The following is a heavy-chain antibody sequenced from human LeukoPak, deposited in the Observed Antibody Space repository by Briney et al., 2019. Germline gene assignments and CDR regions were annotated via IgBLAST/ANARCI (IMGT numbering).Heavy chain of an antibody. CDR1: GGSISSYY. Sequence: SETLSLTCTISGGSISSYYWSWIRQPPGKGLEWIGEINHSGSTNYNPSLKSRVTISVDTSKNQFSLKLSSVTAADTAVYYCARTTVTERGGVDYWGQGTLVTVSS. CDR3: ARTTVTERGGVDY. D-gene: IGHD4-17*01. J-gene: IGHJ4*02. CDR2: INHSGST. V-gene: IGHV4-34*01.